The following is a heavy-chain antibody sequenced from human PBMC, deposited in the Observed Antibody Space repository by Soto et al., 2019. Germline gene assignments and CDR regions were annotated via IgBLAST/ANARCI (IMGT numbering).Heavy chain of an antibody. CDR1: GFTFSNSW. CDR3: TRKRFGMDV. J-gene: IGHJ6*02. Sequence: EVQLVESGGGLVQPGESLRLSCAASGFTFSNSWMSWVRQAPGKGLEWVANIKEDGSEKDYVDPVKGRFTITRDNAKNSLYLKMNNLRAEDTAVYFCTRKRFGMDVWGQGTTVTFSS. CDR2: IKEDGSEK. V-gene: IGHV3-7*01.